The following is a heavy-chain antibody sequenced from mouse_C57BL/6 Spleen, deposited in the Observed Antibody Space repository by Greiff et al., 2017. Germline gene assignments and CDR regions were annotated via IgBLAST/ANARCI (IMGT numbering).Heavy chain of an antibody. D-gene: IGHD1-1*02. Sequence: EVMLVESGAGLVKPGGSLKLSCAASGFTFSSYAMSWVRQTPEKRLEWVAYISSGGDYIYYADTVKGRFTISRDNARNTLYLQMSSLTSEDTAMYYCTREKDYCGGPWFAYWGQGTMVTVSA. CDR1: GFTFSSYA. CDR3: TREKDYCGGPWFAY. J-gene: IGHJ3*01. CDR2: ISSGGDYI. V-gene: IGHV5-9-1*02.